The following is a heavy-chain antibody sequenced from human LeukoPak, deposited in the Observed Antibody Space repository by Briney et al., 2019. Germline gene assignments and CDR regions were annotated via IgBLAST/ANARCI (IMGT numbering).Heavy chain of an antibody. D-gene: IGHD4-17*01. V-gene: IGHV3-23*01. CDR3: ARGAYGDYDY. CDR1: AFTLSSYA. CDR2: ISAGADST. Sequence: TGGSLRLSCAASAFTLSSYAMSWVRQAPGKGLEWVSAISAGADSTYYADSVQGRFTISRDNSKNTLYLQMSGLRAEDTAVYFCARGAYGDYDYWGQGTLVTVSS. J-gene: IGHJ4*02.